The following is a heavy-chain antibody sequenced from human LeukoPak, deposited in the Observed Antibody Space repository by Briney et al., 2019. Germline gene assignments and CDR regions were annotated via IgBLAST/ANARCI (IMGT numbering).Heavy chain of an antibody. J-gene: IGHJ5*02. CDR1: GFAFSDHW. CDR3: ALSTYNSSPS. V-gene: IGHV3-7*01. CDR2: INQDESKK. Sequence: GGSLRLSCAASGFAFSDHWMIWVRQAPGKGLEWVANINQDESKKYYVDSVEGRFTISRDNAKNSVYLQMNSLRAEDTALYYCALSTYNSSPSWGQGTLVSVSS. D-gene: IGHD6-6*01.